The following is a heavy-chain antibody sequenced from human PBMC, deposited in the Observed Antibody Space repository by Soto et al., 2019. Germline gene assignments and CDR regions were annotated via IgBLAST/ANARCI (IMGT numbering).Heavy chain of an antibody. V-gene: IGHV1-2*04. CDR2: INPNSGGT. Sequence: QVQLVQSGAEVKKPGASVKVSCKASGYTFTGYYMHWVRQAPGQGLEWMGWINPNSGGTNYAQKFQGWVTMTRDTSISTAYMELSRLRSDDTAVYYCARGDIVATIPNYYYYYGMDVWGQGTTVTVSS. D-gene: IGHD5-12*01. J-gene: IGHJ6*02. CDR3: ARGDIVATIPNYYYYYGMDV. CDR1: GYTFTGYY.